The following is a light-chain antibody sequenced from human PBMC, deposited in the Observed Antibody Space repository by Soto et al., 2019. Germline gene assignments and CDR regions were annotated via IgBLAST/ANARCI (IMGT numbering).Light chain of an antibody. CDR2: DVT. CDR3: SSYTSSSTPLV. CDR1: CSDVGGYNY. J-gene: IGLJ3*02. V-gene: IGLV2-14*01. Sequence: SALTQPASVSGSPGQSITISCTGTCSDVGGYNYVSWYQQHPGKAPKLMIYDVTNRPSGVSNRFSGSKSGNTASLTISGLQAEDEADYYCSSYTSSSTPLVFGGGTKLTVL.